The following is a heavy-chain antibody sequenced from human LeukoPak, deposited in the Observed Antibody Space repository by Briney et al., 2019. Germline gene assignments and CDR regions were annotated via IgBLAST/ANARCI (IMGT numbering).Heavy chain of an antibody. Sequence: ASVKVSCKASGYTFTSYYMHWVRQATGQGLEWMGWMNPNSGNTGYAQKFQGRVTMTRNTSISTAYMELSSLRSEDTAVYYCARGRVAAVAGEDDYWGQGTLVTVSS. V-gene: IGHV1-8*02. D-gene: IGHD6-19*01. CDR3: ARGRVAAVAGEDDY. CDR2: MNPNSGNT. J-gene: IGHJ4*02. CDR1: GYTFTSYY.